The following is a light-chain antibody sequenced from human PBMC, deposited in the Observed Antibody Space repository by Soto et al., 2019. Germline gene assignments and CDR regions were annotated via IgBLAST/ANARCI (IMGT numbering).Light chain of an antibody. J-gene: IGKJ4*01. CDR3: QQSYTSPPS. CDR2: AAS. CDR1: QRIDNY. V-gene: IGKV1-39*01. Sequence: DLQMTQSPSSLPASVGDRVNITCRTTQRIDNYLNWYQQKPGKAPNLLIFAASRLQSGVPSRFSGSGSGTDFTLTISSLPPEDFATYYCQQSYTSPPSFGGGTKVEMK.